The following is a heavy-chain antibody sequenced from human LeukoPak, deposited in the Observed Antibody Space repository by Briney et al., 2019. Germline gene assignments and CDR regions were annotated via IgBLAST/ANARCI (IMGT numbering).Heavy chain of an antibody. J-gene: IGHJ4*02. CDR1: GLTVSYKY. CDR2: IYSGGGT. Sequence: PGRSLRLSCAASGLTVSYKYVSWVRDAPGKGLEWVSVIYSGGGTYYADSVKGRFTISRDNSKNTVYLQMNSLRAEDTAVYYCAARYDRRGSLGYWGQGTLVTVSS. CDR3: AARYDRRGSLGY. V-gene: IGHV3-53*01. D-gene: IGHD3-22*01.